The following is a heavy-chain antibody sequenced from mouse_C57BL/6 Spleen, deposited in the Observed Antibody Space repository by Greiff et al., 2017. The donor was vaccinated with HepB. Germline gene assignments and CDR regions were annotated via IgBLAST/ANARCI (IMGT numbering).Heavy chain of an antibody. CDR1: GYSITSGYY. J-gene: IGHJ1*03. CDR3: ARLDYLLDFDV. D-gene: IGHD2-4*01. CDR2: ISYDGSN. V-gene: IGHV3-6*01. Sequence: VQLQESGPGLVKPSQSLSLTCSVTGYSITSGYYWNWIRQFPGNKLEWMGYISYDGSNNYNPSLKNRISITRDTSKNQFFLKLNSVTTEDTATYYCARLDYLLDFDVWGTGTTVTVSS.